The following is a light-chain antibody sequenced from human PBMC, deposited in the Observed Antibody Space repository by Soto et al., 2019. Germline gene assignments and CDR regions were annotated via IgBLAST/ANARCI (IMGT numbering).Light chain of an antibody. J-gene: IGKJ1*01. Sequence: DLQMTQSPTSLSASVGDRVTITCRASQGISNYLAWFQQKPGKVPKLLINAASTLQSGVPSRFSGSGSGTDFTLTINSLQPEDVATYYCQKYNSVPWTFGQGTKVEIK. CDR1: QGISNY. V-gene: IGKV1-27*01. CDR2: AAS. CDR3: QKYNSVPWT.